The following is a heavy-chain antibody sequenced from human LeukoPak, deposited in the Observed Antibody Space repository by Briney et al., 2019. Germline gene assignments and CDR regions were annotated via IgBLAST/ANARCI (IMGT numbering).Heavy chain of an antibody. J-gene: IGHJ4*02. D-gene: IGHD6-13*01. V-gene: IGHV4-38-2*02. CDR2: IYYSGST. CDR3: ARGRIAAAGPYYFDY. CDR1: GYSISSGYY. Sequence: PSETLSLTCTVSGYSISSGYYWGWIRQPPGKGLEWIGSIYYSGSTYYNPSLKSRVTISVDTSKNQFSLKLSSVTAADTAVYYCARGRIAAAGPYYFDYWGQGTLVTVSS.